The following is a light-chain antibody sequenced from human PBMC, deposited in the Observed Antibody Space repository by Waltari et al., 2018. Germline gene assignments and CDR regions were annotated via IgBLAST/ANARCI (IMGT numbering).Light chain of an antibody. Sequence: QSALTQPASVSGSPGQSITIPCPGTSSDVGGFNFVSWYQQHPGKAPKLMIYDVSKRPSGVSNRFSGSKSGNTASLTISGLQAEDEADYYCSSYTISSTLNWVFGGGTKLTVL. J-gene: IGLJ3*02. CDR2: DVS. CDR3: SSYTISSTLNWV. V-gene: IGLV2-14*03. CDR1: SSDVGGFNF.